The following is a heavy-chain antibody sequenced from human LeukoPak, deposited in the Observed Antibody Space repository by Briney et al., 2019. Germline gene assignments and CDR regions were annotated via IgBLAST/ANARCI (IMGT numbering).Heavy chain of an antibody. Sequence: ASVKVSCKASGGTFSSYAISWVRQAPGQGLEWMGIINPSGGSTSYAQKFQGRVTMTRDMSTSTVYMELSSLRSEDTAVYYCARAGKEMATISVDYWGQGTLVTVSS. CDR3: ARAGKEMATISVDY. D-gene: IGHD5-24*01. J-gene: IGHJ4*02. V-gene: IGHV1-46*01. CDR1: GGTFSSYA. CDR2: INPSGGST.